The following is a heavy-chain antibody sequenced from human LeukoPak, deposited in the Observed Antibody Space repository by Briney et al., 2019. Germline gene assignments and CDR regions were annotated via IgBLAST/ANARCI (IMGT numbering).Heavy chain of an antibody. CDR3: ARGGGGNWNYLDY. D-gene: IGHD1-20*01. CDR1: GGSFSGYY. J-gene: IGHJ4*02. V-gene: IGHV4-34*01. Sequence: SETLSLTCAVYGGSFSGYYWSWIRQPPGKGLEWIGEINHSGSTNYNPSLKSRVTISVDTSKNQFSLKLSSVTGADTAMYYCARGGGGNWNYLDYWGQGTLVTVSS. CDR2: INHSGST.